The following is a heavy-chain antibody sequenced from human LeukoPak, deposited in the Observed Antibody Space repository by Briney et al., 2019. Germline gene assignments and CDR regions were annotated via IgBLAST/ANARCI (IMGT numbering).Heavy chain of an antibody. CDR3: ARVYCGGDCYPAAEYFQH. Sequence: GGSLRLSCAASGFTFSSYSMNWVRQAPGKGLEWVSYISSSSSTIYYADSVKGRFTISRDNAKNSLYLQMNSLRAEDTAVYYCARVYCGGDCYPAAEYFQHWGQGTLVTVSS. V-gene: IGHV3-48*04. D-gene: IGHD2-21*02. J-gene: IGHJ1*01. CDR2: ISSSSSTI. CDR1: GFTFSSYS.